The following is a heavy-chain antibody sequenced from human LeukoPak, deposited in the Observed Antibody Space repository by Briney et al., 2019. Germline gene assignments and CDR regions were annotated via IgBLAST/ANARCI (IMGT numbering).Heavy chain of an antibody. D-gene: IGHD3-22*01. CDR1: GFTFSSSS. J-gene: IGHJ4*02. Sequence: PGGSLRLSCAASGFTFSSSSLSWVRQAPGTGLEWVSALSGGDGRIFYADSVKGRFTISRDNSENTLYLQMDSLRAEDTAVYFCAKDTSGFYFTSEYCGQGTLVTVSS. V-gene: IGHV3-23*01. CDR3: AKDTSGFYFTSEY. CDR2: LSGGDGRI.